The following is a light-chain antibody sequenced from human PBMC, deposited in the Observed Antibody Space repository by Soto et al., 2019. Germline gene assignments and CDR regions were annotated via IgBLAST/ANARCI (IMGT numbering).Light chain of an antibody. Sequence: QSVLTQPPSVSGAPGQRVTISCTGSNSDIGAGYDVHWYQQLPGTAPKLVIYANNNRPSGVPDRFSASKSGTSASLAITGLQADDEADDYCQSYDSGLRGVFGTGTQLTVL. CDR1: NSDIGAGYD. J-gene: IGLJ1*01. CDR3: QSYDSGLRGV. CDR2: ANN. V-gene: IGLV1-40*01.